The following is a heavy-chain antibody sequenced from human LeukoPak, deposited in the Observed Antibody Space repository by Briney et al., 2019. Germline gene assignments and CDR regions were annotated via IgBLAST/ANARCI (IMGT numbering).Heavy chain of an antibody. D-gene: IGHD3-22*01. CDR2: IYYSVSI. CDR3: ARGNSSGFR. J-gene: IGHJ4*02. Sequence: SQTLSLTCTVSGDSISRGGYYWRWLRQHPGTGLEWIGYIYYSVSIYYNPSFMSRLTISVDTSKNQSSLKLSSVTAADTAVYYCARGNSSGFRWGQGTLVTVSS. V-gene: IGHV4-31*03. CDR1: GDSISRGGYY.